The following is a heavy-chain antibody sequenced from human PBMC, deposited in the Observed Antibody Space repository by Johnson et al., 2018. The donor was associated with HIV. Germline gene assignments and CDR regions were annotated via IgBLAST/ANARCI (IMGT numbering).Heavy chain of an antibody. CDR3: AKGRIGTSSMRGGAFDM. J-gene: IGHJ3*02. CDR2: IWYDGSNK. D-gene: IGHD1/OR15-1a*01. Sequence: QVQLVESGGGVVQPGMSLRLSCTASGFNFSTYGMHWVRQAPGKGLEWVAVIWYDGSNKYYGDSVKGRFTISRDNSKNTLYLQMNSLRVEDTAVYYCAKGRIGTSSMRGGAFDMWGQGTMVIVSS. CDR1: GFNFSTYG. V-gene: IGHV3-33*06.